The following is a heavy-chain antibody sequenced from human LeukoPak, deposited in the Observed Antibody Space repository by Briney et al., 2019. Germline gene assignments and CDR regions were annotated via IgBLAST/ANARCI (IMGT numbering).Heavy chain of an antibody. CDR1: GGSISSYY. D-gene: IGHD2-15*01. Sequence: SETLSLTCTVSGGSISSYYWSWIRQPAGKGLEWIGRIYTSGSTNYSPSLKSRVTMSVDTSKNQFSLKLSSVTAADTAVYYCARDCSGGSCYRGNWFDPWGQGTLVTVSS. CDR3: ARDCSGGSCYRGNWFDP. J-gene: IGHJ5*02. V-gene: IGHV4-4*07. CDR2: IYTSGST.